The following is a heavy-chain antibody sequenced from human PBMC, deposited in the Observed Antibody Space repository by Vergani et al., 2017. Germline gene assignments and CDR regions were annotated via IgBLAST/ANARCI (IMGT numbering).Heavy chain of an antibody. CDR2: ISSSSSYI. D-gene: IGHD6-19*01. CDR3: ACPEYSSGWYTSRKNKHDW. J-gene: IGHJ4*02. V-gene: IGHV3-21*01. Sequence: EVQLVESGGGLVKPGGSLRLSCVVSGFTFSSYSMNWVRQAPGKGLEWVSSISSSSSYIYYPDSLKGRFTISKDNAKNSLYLQMNSLRAEDTAVYYCACPEYSSGWYTSRKNKHDWWGQGTLGAVSA. CDR1: GFTFSSYS.